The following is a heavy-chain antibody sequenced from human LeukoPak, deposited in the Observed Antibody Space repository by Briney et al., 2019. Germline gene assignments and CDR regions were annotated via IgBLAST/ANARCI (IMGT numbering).Heavy chain of an antibody. CDR1: GFTFSSYE. CDR2: ISSSGSTI. J-gene: IGHJ4*02. V-gene: IGHV3-48*03. CDR3: ARDGILASPPPLDY. Sequence: GGSLRLSCAASGFTFSSYEMNWVRRAPGKGLEWVSYISSSGSTIYYADSVKGRFTISRDNAKNSLYLQMNSLRAEDTAVYYCARDGILASPPPLDYWGQGTLVTVSS. D-gene: IGHD2/OR15-2a*01.